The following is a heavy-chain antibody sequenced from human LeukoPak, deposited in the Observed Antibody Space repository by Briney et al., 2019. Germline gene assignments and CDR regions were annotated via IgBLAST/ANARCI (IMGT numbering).Heavy chain of an antibody. CDR2: TYYSGST. Sequence: SETLSLTCTVSGGSISSSSFYWGWIRQPPGKGLEWVGSTYYSGSTDYNPSLQSRVTISVDTSKNQSSLKVTSVTAADTAVYYCARQSGPYSSRWFDYWGQGILVIVSS. J-gene: IGHJ4*02. CDR3: ARQSGPYSSRWFDY. CDR1: GGSISSSSFY. V-gene: IGHV4-39*01. D-gene: IGHD6-13*01.